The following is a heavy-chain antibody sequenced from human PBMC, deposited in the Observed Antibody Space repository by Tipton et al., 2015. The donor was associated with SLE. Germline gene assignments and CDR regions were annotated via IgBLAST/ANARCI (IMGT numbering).Heavy chain of an antibody. CDR2: IYTSGST. Sequence: TLSLTCTVSGGSISSGSYYWSWIRQPAGKGLEWIGRIYTSGSTNYNPSLKSRVTISVDTSKNQFSLKLSSVTAADTAVYYCARDAYSSSSNWFDPSGQGTLVTVSS. D-gene: IGHD6-6*01. J-gene: IGHJ5*02. CDR3: ARDAYSSSSNWFDP. CDR1: GGSISSGSYY. V-gene: IGHV4-61*02.